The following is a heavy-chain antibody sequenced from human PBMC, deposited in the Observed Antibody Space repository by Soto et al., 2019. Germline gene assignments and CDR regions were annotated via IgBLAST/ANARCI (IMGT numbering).Heavy chain of an antibody. J-gene: IGHJ5*01. CDR3: ARLVSLLQPIDS. CDR2: IFPRDFDV. V-gene: IGHV5-51*01. CDR1: GYTFTNDW. Sequence: GESLKISCQTSGYTFTNDWIGWVRHMPGGGLELLGLIFPRDFDVSDSPAFEGQVTISADRSTAAALLQWLPLEAAASALYFFARLVSLLQPIDSWGKGPPVTVSS. D-gene: IGHD4-4*01.